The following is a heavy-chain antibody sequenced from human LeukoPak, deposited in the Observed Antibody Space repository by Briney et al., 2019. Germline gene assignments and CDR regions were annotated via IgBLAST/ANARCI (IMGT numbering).Heavy chain of an antibody. Sequence: SETLSLTCTVSGGSISSGGYYWSWIRQHPGKGLEWIGYIYYSGSTYYNPSLKSRVTISVDTSKNQFSLKLSSATAADTAVYYCASEADTSYYFDYWGQGTLVTVSS. D-gene: IGHD5-18*01. CDR3: ASEADTSYYFDY. CDR1: GGSISSGGYY. V-gene: IGHV4-31*03. CDR2: IYYSGST. J-gene: IGHJ4*02.